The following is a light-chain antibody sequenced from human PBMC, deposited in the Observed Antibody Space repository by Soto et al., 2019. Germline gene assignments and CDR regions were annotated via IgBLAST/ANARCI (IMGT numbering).Light chain of an antibody. Sequence: EIVLTQSPGTLSLSPGERATLSCRASQSVSSSYLAWYQQKPGQAPRLLIYGASSRATGLPDRFNGSGSGTDFTLTISRLEPEDFAVYYCQQYGTSPPYTFGQGTKLEIK. V-gene: IGKV3-20*01. CDR1: QSVSSSY. CDR2: GAS. J-gene: IGKJ2*01. CDR3: QQYGTSPPYT.